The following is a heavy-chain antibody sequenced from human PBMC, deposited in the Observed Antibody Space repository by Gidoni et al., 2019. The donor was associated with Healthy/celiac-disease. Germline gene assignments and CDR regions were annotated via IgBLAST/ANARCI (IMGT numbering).Heavy chain of an antibody. CDR1: GFTFRCYA. D-gene: IGHD4-17*01. CDR3: AKDSCYGDNW. J-gene: IGHJ4*02. Sequence: EVQLFESGGGWVQAGGSLRLSCSAFGFTFRCYAMSWVRDASGKGLEWVSATSGSGDITYYSNSVKGRFTISRDNSKNTLYLQMNSLRAEDTAVYYCAKDSCYGDNWWGQGTLVTVSS. CDR2: TSGSGDIT. V-gene: IGHV3-23*01.